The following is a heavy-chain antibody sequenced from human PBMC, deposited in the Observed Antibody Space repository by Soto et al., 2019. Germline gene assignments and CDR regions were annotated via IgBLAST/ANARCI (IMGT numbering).Heavy chain of an antibody. Sequence: SETLSLTCTVSGGSISSYYWSWIRQPAGKGLEWIGRIYTSGSTNYNPSLKSRVTMSVDTSKNQFSLKLSSVTAADTAVYYCARGYCSGGSCYPHLFDSWGQGTQVTVSS. CDR1: GGSISSYY. D-gene: IGHD2-15*01. J-gene: IGHJ4*02. CDR2: IYTSGST. CDR3: ARGYCSGGSCYPHLFDS. V-gene: IGHV4-4*07.